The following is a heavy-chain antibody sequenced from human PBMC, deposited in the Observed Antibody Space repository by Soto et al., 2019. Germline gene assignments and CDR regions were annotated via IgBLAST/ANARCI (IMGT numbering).Heavy chain of an antibody. Sequence: TLSLTCAISGDSXSSNSAAWNWIRQSPSRGLEWLGRTYYRSKWYNDYAVSVKSRITINPDTSKNQFSLQLNSVTPEDTAVYYCTIVGVAAYSYFGMLVWRHGPTVTVS. V-gene: IGHV6-1*01. CDR1: GDSXSSNSAA. CDR3: TIVGVAAYSYFGMLV. CDR2: TYYRSKWYN. J-gene: IGHJ6*02. D-gene: IGHD2-15*01.